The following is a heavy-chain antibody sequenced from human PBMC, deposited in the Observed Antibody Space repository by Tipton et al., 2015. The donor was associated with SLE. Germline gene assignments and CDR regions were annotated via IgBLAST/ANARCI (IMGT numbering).Heavy chain of an antibody. J-gene: IGHJ6*03. Sequence: TLSLTCTVSGGSISSYYWSWIRQPPGKGLEWIGYIYYSGSTNYNPSLKSRVTISADTSKNQFSLKLSSVTAADTAVYYCARGRRRDYYYYYYMDVWGKGTTVTVSS. CDR1: GGSISSYY. V-gene: IGHV4-59*01. CDR3: ARGRRRDYYYYYYMDV. CDR2: IYYSGST.